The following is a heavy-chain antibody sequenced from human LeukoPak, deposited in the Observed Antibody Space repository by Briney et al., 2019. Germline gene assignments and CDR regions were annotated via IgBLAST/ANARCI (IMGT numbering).Heavy chain of an antibody. CDR2: INTNTGNP. D-gene: IGHD2-2*01. V-gene: IGHV7-4-1*02. Sequence: AASVKVSCKASGYTFTSYAMNWVRQAPGRGLEWMGWINTNTGNPTYAQGFTGRLVFSLDTSVSTAYLQISNLKAEDTAVYYCARDCSSTSCYSPSWGQGTLVTVSS. CDR1: GYTFTSYA. CDR3: ARDCSSTSCYSPS. J-gene: IGHJ4*02.